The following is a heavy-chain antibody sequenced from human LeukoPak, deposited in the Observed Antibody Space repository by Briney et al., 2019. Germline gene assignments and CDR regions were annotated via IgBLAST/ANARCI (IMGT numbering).Heavy chain of an antibody. D-gene: IGHD3-16*02. CDR2: ISSSSSTI. CDR3: ARGAGYDYVWGSYRPLYYYYMDV. V-gene: IGHV3-48*01. J-gene: IGHJ6*03. Sequence: GSLRLSCAASGFTFSSYEMNWVRQAPGKGLEWVSYISSSSSTIYYADSVKGRFTISRDNAKNSLYLQMNSLRAEDTAVYYCARGAGYDYVWGSYRPLYYYYMDVWGKGTTVTVSS. CDR1: GFTFSSYE.